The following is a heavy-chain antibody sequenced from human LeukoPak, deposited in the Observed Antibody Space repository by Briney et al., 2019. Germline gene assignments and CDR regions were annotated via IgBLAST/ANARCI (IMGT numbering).Heavy chain of an antibody. D-gene: IGHD5-18*01. CDR2: ISSSSSTI. V-gene: IGHV3-48*01. Sequence: PGGSLRLSCAASGFTSSSYSMNWVRQAPGKGLEWVSYISSSSSTIYFADSVKGRFTISRDNAKNSLYLQMNSLRAEDTAVYYCASLYSYGFGVEFDYWGQGTLVTVSS. CDR1: GFTSSSYS. CDR3: ASLYSYGFGVEFDY. J-gene: IGHJ4*02.